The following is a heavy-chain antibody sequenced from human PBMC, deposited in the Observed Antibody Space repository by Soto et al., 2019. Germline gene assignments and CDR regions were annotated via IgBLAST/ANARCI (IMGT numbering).Heavy chain of an antibody. CDR1: GFTFSRYG. CDR2: IWFDGSDK. J-gene: IGHJ3*02. Sequence: QVQMVESGGGVVQPGRSLRLSCAASGFTFSRYGIHWVRQAPGKGLEWVAAIWFDGSDKYYVDSVKGRFTISRDNSKNTVYLQMYSLRAEDTAIYHCARLYCSSDSCYSVGGFDIWGRGTIFTVSS. CDR3: ARLYCSSDSCYSVGGFDI. V-gene: IGHV3-33*01. D-gene: IGHD2-15*01.